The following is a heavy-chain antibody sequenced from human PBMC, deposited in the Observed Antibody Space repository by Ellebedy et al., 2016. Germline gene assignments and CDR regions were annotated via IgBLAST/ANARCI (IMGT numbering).Heavy chain of an antibody. J-gene: IGHJ4*02. Sequence: GGSLRLSXVVSGLTFRQYAMTWVRQAPGKGLEWVSFISGSGGGRYYADSVQGRFTISRDNSKNMVYLQMNTLRDEDTGMYYCAKEMYSSNKFDSWGQGTLVTVSS. CDR2: ISGSGGGR. CDR3: AKEMYSSNKFDS. D-gene: IGHD6-13*01. CDR1: GLTFRQYA. V-gene: IGHV3-23*01.